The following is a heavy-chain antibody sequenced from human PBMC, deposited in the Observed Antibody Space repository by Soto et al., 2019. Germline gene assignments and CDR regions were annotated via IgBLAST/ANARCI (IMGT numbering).Heavy chain of an antibody. J-gene: IGHJ6*04. CDR2: INAGNGNT. Sequence: ASVKVSCKASGYTFTSYAMHWVRQAPGQRLEWMGWINAGNGNTKYSQKFQGRVTITRDTSASTAYMELSSLRSEDTAVYYCARGGERTIFGVVIFPDYYYYYGMDVWGKGTTVTVSS. D-gene: IGHD3-3*01. CDR1: GYTFTSYA. CDR3: ARGGERTIFGVVIFPDYYYYYGMDV. V-gene: IGHV1-3*01.